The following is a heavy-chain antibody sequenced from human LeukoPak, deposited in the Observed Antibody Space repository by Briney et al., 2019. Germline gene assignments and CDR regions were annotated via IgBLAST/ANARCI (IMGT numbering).Heavy chain of an antibody. CDR2: ISGYNGDT. D-gene: IGHD3-3*02. J-gene: IGHJ4*02. Sequence: ASVKVSCKTFGYPFSSCGINWVRQAPGQGLEWMGWISGYNGDTNYAQKFQGRVTMTTDTSTTTAYMELRSLRSDDTGVYYCARFTPRLSREKFDYWGQGTLVTVSS. CDR1: GYPFSSCG. CDR3: ARFTPRLSREKFDY. V-gene: IGHV1-18*01.